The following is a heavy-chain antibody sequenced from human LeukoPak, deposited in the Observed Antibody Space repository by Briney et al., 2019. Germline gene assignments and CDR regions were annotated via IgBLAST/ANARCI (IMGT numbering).Heavy chain of an antibody. CDR1: GGSFSGYY. CDR2: INHSGST. Sequence: PSETLSLTCAVYGGSFSGYYWSWIRQPPGKGLEWIGEINHSGSTNYNPSLKSRVTISVDTSRSRFSLRLSSVTAADTGVYYCARDGGTRLGFDPWGQGTLVTVSS. J-gene: IGHJ5*02. CDR3: ARDGGTRLGFDP. V-gene: IGHV4-34*01. D-gene: IGHD3-16*01.